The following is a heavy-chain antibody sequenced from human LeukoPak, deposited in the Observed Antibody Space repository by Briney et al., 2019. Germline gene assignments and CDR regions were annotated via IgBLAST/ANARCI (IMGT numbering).Heavy chain of an antibody. CDR1: GYTFTSYD. J-gene: IGHJ6*02. Sequence: VASVTVSCTASGYTFTSYDINWVRQAPGQGLEWMGRMNPNSGNKGYAQKFQSRVTMTRNTSISTAYMELNSLRSEDTAVYYCARGLSTVVNQPYYYGMDVWGQGTTVTVSS. CDR3: ARGLSTVVNQPYYYGMDV. CDR2: MNPNSGNK. V-gene: IGHV1-8*01. D-gene: IGHD4-23*01.